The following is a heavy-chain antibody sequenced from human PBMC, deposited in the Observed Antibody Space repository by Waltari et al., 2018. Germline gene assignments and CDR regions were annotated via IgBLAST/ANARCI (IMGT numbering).Heavy chain of an antibody. V-gene: IGHV3-48*01. CDR2: ISSSSSTI. CDR1: GFTFSSYS. D-gene: IGHD4-17*01. Sequence: EVQLVESGGGLVQPGGSLRLSCAASGFTFSSYSMNWVRQAPGKGLEWVSYISSSSSTIYYADSVKGRFTISRDNAKNSLYLQMNSLRAEDTAVYYCARDRDYGEDYYYYGMDVWGQGTTVTVS. CDR3: ARDRDYGEDYYYYGMDV. J-gene: IGHJ6*02.